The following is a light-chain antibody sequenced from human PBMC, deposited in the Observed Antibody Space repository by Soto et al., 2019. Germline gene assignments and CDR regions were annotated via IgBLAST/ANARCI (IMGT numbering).Light chain of an antibody. CDR3: QQYNTWPYT. Sequence: EIVMTQSPATLSVSPGGSATLSCRASQHVSSNLAWYRQKPGQAPTLLIYRASTRATGIPATFSGSGSGTEFAFTVSSLQSEDFAVYYCQQYNTWPYTFGQGTKLEI. V-gene: IGKV3-15*01. J-gene: IGKJ2*01. CDR2: RAS. CDR1: QHVSSN.